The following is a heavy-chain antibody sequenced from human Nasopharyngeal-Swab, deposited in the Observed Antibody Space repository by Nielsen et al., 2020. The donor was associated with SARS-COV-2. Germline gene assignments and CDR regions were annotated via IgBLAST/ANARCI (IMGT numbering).Heavy chain of an antibody. CDR2: INPSGGT. D-gene: IGHD1-1*01. Sequence: SETLSLTCAVYGGAFGGFYWSWIRQSPGEGLEWIGEINPSGGTDYNPSLKSPVSMSVDTSKNQVFLNLKAVTAADTGLYYCARGRRERAPRYYYYGMDVWGQGTTVSVS. CDR3: ARGRRERAPRYYYYGMDV. CDR1: GGAFGGFY. J-gene: IGHJ6*02. V-gene: IGHV4-34*01.